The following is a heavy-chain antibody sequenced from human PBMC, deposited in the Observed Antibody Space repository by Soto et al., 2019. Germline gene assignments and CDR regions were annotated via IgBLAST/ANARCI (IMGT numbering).Heavy chain of an antibody. CDR3: ARSLVPAAIVPYYYGMDV. CDR2: IIPIFGTA. J-gene: IGHJ6*02. V-gene: IGHV1-69*13. CDR1: GGTFSSYA. Sequence: SVKVSCKASGGTFSSYAISWVRQAPGQGLEWMGGIIPIFGTANYAQKFQGRVTITADESTSTAYMELSSLRSEDTAVYYCARSLVPAAIVPYYYGMDVWGQGTTVTVS. D-gene: IGHD2-2*01.